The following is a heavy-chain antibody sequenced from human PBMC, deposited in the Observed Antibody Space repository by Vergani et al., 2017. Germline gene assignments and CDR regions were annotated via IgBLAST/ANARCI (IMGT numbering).Heavy chain of an antibody. J-gene: IGHJ6*03. CDR2: IYHSGST. CDR1: GGSISSGGYS. CDR3: ARAQPYCSSTSCYNYYYYYYMDV. Sequence: QLQLQESGSGLVKPSQTLSLTCAVSGGSISSGGYSWSWIRQPPGKGLEWIGYIYHSGSTYDNPSLKSRVTISVDRSKNQFSLKLSSVTAADTAVYYCARAQPYCSSTSCYNYYYYYYMDVWGKGTTVTVSS. D-gene: IGHD2-2*01. V-gene: IGHV4-30-2*01.